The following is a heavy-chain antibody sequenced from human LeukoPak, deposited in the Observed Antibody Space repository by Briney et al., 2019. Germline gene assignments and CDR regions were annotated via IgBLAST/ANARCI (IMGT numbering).Heavy chain of an antibody. CDR2: IYPGDYEP. CDR1: GNSFSNYL. D-gene: IGHD2-21*02. V-gene: IGHV5-51*01. CDR3: AIPPGYCGNDCSFDH. J-gene: IGHJ4*02. Sequence: GESLKISCEGSGNSFSNYLIGWVRQLPGKGLEGMGIIYPGDYEPRYSPPFQGLVTISVDKSISTAYLQWSSLKASDTAMYYCAIPPGYCGNDCSFDHWGQGTLVTVSS.